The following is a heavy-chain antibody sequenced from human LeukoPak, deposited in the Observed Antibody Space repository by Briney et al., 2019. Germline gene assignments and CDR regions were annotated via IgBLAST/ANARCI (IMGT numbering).Heavy chain of an antibody. CDR1: GYTFTGYY. CDR2: INPNTGDT. V-gene: IGHV1-2*06. Sequence: ASVKVSCKASGYTFTGYYIHWVRQAPGQGLGWMGRINPNTGDTHYERKFRGRVTMTRDTSITTAYMELSRLRSDDTARIYCARGDSGSYSPSAFWGQGTLVTVS. D-gene: IGHD1-26*01. CDR3: ARGDSGSYSPSAF. J-gene: IGHJ4*02.